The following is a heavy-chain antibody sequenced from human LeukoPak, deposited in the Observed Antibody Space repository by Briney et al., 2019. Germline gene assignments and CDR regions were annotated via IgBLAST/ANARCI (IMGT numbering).Heavy chain of an antibody. J-gene: IGHJ4*02. D-gene: IGHD6-25*01. V-gene: IGHV1-2*02. CDR3: AVSVQAAAIPAFDN. CDR2: ISPSNGAT. Sequence: ASVKVSCKASGSMFAGHYRHWMRQAPGQGLEWMGWISPSNGATKYAQNFQGRVTMTRDTSISTAYMELSDLRSDDTAVYYCAVSVQAAAIPAFDNWGRGNLVTVSS. CDR1: GSMFAGHY.